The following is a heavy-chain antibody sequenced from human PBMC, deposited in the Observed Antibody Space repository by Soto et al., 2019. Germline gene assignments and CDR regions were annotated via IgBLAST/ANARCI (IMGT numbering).Heavy chain of an antibody. CDR3: ASILRASQGWSNDGV. Sequence: SETLSLTCTLSARSIETFYWSWIQQPPRKGMEWIGYISNSGSTSYNPSLESRVTVSVDTAKNEFSLKLNSVTAADTATYYCASILRASQGWSNDGVWGEGTVV. V-gene: IGHV4-59*01. J-gene: IGHJ4*02. CDR2: ISNSGST. CDR1: ARSIETFY. D-gene: IGHD2-8*01.